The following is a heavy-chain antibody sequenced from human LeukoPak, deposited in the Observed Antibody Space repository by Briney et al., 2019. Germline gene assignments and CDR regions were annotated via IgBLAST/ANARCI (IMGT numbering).Heavy chain of an antibody. CDR2: IWYDGSNE. D-gene: IGHD6-6*01. Sequence: PGGSLRLSCAASGFTFSSYGMHWVRQAPGKGLEWVAVIWYDGSNEYYADSVKGRFTISRDNSKNTLYLQMNSLRAEDTAVYYCAKRGGSSSSLYYYYYYMDVWGKGATVTVSS. CDR1: GFTFSSYG. V-gene: IGHV3-33*06. J-gene: IGHJ6*03. CDR3: AKRGGSSSSLYYYYYYMDV.